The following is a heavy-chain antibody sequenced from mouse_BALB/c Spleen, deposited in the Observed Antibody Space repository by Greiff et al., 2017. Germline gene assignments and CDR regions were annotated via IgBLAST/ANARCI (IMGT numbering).Heavy chain of an antibody. CDR3: AKRGYGNPFDD. CDR2: ISSGSSTI. D-gene: IGHD2-10*02. CDR1: GFTFSSFG. J-gene: IGHJ2*01. V-gene: IGHV5-17*02. Sequence: EVKLMESGGGLVQPGGSRKLSCAASGFTFSSFGMHWVRQAPEKGLEWVAYISSGSSTIYYADTVKGRFTISRDNPKNTLFLQMTSLRSEDTAMYYCAKRGYGNPFDDWGQGTTLTVSS.